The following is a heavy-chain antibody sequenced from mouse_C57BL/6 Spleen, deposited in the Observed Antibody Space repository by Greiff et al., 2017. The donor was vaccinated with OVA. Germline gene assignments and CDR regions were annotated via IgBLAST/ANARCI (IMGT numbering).Heavy chain of an antibody. J-gene: IGHJ2*01. CDR1: GYTFTRYG. CDR2: IYPRSGNP. Sequence: VKLQESGAELARPGASVKLSCKASGYTFTRYGISWVKQRTGQGLEWIGEIYPRSGNPYYNEKFKGKATLTADKSSSTAYMELRSLTSEDSAVYFCARSRETEGYYFDYWGQGTTLTVSS. V-gene: IGHV1-81*01. CDR3: ARSRETEGYYFDY.